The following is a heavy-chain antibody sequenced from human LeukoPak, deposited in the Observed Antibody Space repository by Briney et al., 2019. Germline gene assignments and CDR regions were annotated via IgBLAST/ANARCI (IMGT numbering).Heavy chain of an antibody. Sequence: GGSLRLSCAASGFTFRSYSMNWVRQAPGKGLEWVSYISSGSNVIYYTDSVKGRFTISRDNAENSLYLQMNSLRAEDTAVYYCARVAGISPFDYWGQGTLVTVSS. CDR2: ISSGSNVI. V-gene: IGHV3-48*01. CDR3: ARVAGISPFDY. J-gene: IGHJ4*02. CDR1: GFTFRSYS. D-gene: IGHD6-13*01.